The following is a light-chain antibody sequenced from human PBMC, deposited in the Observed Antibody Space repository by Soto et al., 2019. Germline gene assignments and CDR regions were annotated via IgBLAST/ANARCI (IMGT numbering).Light chain of an antibody. CDR2: LNSDGSH. J-gene: IGLJ1*01. V-gene: IGLV4-69*01. CDR1: SGHSSYA. Sequence: QLVLTQSPSASASLGASVKLTCTLSSGHSSYAIAWHQQQPEKGPRFLMKLNSDGSHSKGDGIPDRVSGSSSGAERYLTISSLQSEDEADYYCETWGTGIHVFGTGTKLTVL. CDR3: ETWGTGIHV.